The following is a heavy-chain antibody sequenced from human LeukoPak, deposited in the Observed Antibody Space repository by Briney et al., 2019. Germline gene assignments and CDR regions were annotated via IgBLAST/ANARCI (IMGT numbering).Heavy chain of an antibody. D-gene: IGHD5-24*01. V-gene: IGHV3-74*01. J-gene: IGHJ4*02. CDR1: GFTFSSYW. CDR3: AREQRWPQFEAFDY. Sequence: GGSLRLSCAASGFTFSSYWMHWVRQAPGKGLVWVSRICSDGSSTSYADSVKGRFTISRDNAKNTLYLQMNSLRAEDTAVYYCAREQRWPQFEAFDYWGQGTLVTVSS. CDR2: ICSDGSST.